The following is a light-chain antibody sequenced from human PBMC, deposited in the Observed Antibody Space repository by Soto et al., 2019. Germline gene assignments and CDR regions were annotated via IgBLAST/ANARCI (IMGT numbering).Light chain of an antibody. Sequence: QSALTQPASVSGSPGQTITISCTGTSSDVGAYNYVSWYQQHPGKAPKLMIYEVSNRPSGVSDRFSGSKSGNTASLTISGLQAADEADYYCSSFAGSDNVVFGGGTKGTVL. CDR2: EVS. J-gene: IGLJ2*01. CDR3: SSFAGSDNVV. V-gene: IGLV2-14*01. CDR1: SSDVGAYNY.